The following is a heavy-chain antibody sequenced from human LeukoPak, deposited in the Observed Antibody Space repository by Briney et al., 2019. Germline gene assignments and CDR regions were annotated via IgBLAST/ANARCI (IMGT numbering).Heavy chain of an antibody. D-gene: IGHD1-26*01. Sequence: SVKVSCKAPGYTFTSYGISWVRQAPGQGLEWMGWISAYNGNTNYAQKLQGRVTMTTDTSTSTAYMELRSLRSDDTAVYYCAVGATSAHYFDYWGQGTLVTVSS. V-gene: IGHV1-18*01. CDR3: AVGATSAHYFDY. CDR2: ISAYNGNT. CDR1: GYTFTSYG. J-gene: IGHJ4*02.